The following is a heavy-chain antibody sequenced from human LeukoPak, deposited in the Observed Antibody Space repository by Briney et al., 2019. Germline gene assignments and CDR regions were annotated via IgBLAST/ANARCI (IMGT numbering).Heavy chain of an antibody. J-gene: IGHJ6*01. Sequence: GGSLRLSCAASGFTFSSYEMNWVRQAPGKGLEWVSYISSSSSTIYYADSVKGRFTISRDNAKNSLYLQMNSLRAEDTAVYYCAELGITMIGGVWGEGTTVTISS. CDR3: AELGITMIGGV. V-gene: IGHV3-48*03. CDR1: GFTFSSYE. D-gene: IGHD3-10*02. CDR2: ISSSSSTI.